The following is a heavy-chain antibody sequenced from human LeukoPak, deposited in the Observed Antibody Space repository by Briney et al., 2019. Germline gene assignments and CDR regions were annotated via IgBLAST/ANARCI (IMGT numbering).Heavy chain of an antibody. Sequence: GGSLRLSCAASGFTVSYTYMNWFRQAPGKGLEWVSAISGSGGSTYYADSVKGRFTISRDNSKNTLYLQMNSLRAEDTAVYYCAKDPDYWGQGTLVTVSS. CDR1: GFTVSYTY. V-gene: IGHV3-23*01. CDR2: ISGSGGST. CDR3: AKDPDY. J-gene: IGHJ4*02.